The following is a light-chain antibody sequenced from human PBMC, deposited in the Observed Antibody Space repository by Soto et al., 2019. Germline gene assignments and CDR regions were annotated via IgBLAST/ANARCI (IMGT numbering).Light chain of an antibody. Sequence: QSALTQPASVSGSPGQSITISCTGTSSDVGGYNYVSWYQQHPGKAPKLMIYEGSKRPSGVSNRFSGSKSGNTASLTISGLQAEDEADYYCCSYAGSSTSPYVFGTGTKLTVL. CDR1: SSDVGGYNY. CDR2: EGS. CDR3: CSYAGSSTSPYV. J-gene: IGLJ1*01. V-gene: IGLV2-23*01.